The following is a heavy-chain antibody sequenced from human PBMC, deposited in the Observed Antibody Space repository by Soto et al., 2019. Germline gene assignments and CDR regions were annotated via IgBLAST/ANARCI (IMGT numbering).Heavy chain of an antibody. D-gene: IGHD2-21*02. CDR1: GYSFTSHW. CDR3: ARLLPHGGNSINAFDI. Sequence: GESLKISCKGSGYSFTSHWIGWVRQMPGKGMEWMGIIYPGDSDTKYSPSFQGQVTISADKSISTAYLQWSSLKASDTAMYYCARLLPHGGNSINAFDIWGQGTMVTVS. CDR2: IYPGDSDT. V-gene: IGHV5-51*01. J-gene: IGHJ3*02.